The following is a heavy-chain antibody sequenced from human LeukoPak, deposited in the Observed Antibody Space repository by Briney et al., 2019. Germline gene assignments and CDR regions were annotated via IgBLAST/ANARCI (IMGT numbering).Heavy chain of an antibody. D-gene: IGHD6-13*01. J-gene: IGHJ4*02. Sequence: GGSLRLSCAASGFTFSSHGMHWVRQAPGKGLEWVAVIWYDGSNNYYADSVKGRLTISRDNSKNTLYLQMNSLRAEDTAVYYCAREIATADPAFDYWGQGTLVTVSS. CDR1: GFTFSSHG. CDR2: IWYDGSNN. V-gene: IGHV3-33*01. CDR3: AREIATADPAFDY.